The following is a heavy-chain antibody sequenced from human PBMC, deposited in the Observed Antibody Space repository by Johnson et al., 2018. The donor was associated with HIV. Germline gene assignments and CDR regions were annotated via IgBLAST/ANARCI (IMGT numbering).Heavy chain of an antibody. CDR3: ARACRDGYTCDAFDI. J-gene: IGHJ3*02. Sequence: EQLVESGGGLVQPGGSLRLSCAASGFTLNSYDMHWVRQAIGKGLEWVSVLFSGGTTYYADSVKGRFTISRDNSKNTLFLQMNSLRAEDTAVFYCARACRDGYTCDAFDIWGQGTMVTVSS. V-gene: IGHV3-66*01. CDR2: LFSGGTT. CDR1: GFTLNSYD. D-gene: IGHD5-24*01.